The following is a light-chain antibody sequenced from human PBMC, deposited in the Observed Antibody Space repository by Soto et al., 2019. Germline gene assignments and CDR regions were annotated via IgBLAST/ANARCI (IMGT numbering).Light chain of an antibody. J-gene: IGKJ2*01. Sequence: EIVMMQSPATLSVSPGDRATLSCRASQSVTSNLAWYQHRPGQAPRLLMYGASTMATGIPVRFSGSGSGTEFTLNISSVQSEDFAFYYCQQYNDWPPMYTFGQGTKLEIK. CDR1: QSVTSN. CDR2: GAS. CDR3: QQYNDWPPMYT. V-gene: IGKV3-15*01.